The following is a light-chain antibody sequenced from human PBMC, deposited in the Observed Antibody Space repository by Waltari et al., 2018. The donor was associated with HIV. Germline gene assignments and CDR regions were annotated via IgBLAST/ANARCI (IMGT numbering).Light chain of an antibody. CDR3: LQDYNYPLT. CDR1: QGIRND. J-gene: IGKJ1*01. V-gene: IGKV1-6*01. Sequence: IQMTQSPSSLSASVGDRVTITCRASQGIRNDLGWFQHKPGKAPKLLIYTASRLESGVPSRFSGSGSGTDFTLTISNLQPEDFATYYCLQDYNYPLTFGQGTKVEIK. CDR2: TAS.